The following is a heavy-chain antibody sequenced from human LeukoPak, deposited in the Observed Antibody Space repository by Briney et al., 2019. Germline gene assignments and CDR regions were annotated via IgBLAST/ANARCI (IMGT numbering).Heavy chain of an antibody. CDR3: ARVHRNRNWFDP. V-gene: IGHV4-34*01. CDR1: GGSFSGYY. D-gene: IGHD1-14*01. Sequence: SETLSLTCAVYGGSFSGYYWSWIRQPPGKGLEWIGEINHSGSTNYNPSPKSRVTISVDTYKNQFSLKLSSVTAADTAVYYCARVHRNRNWFDPWGQGTLVTVSS. CDR2: INHSGST. J-gene: IGHJ5*02.